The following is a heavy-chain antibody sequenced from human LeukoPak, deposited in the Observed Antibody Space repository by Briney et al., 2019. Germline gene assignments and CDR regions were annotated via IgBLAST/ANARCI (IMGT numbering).Heavy chain of an antibody. CDR2: IDPNTGNP. V-gene: IGHV7-4-1*02. Sequence: ASVKVSCTASGYTFTNYAMNWVRQAPGQGLQWMGWIDPNTGNPTYAQGFTGRFVFSLDTSVSTTYLQISSLKPEDTAVYYCARDLCTTGGDYWGQGTLVTVSS. CDR1: GYTFTNYA. CDR3: ARDLCTTGGDY. J-gene: IGHJ4*02. D-gene: IGHD4-17*01.